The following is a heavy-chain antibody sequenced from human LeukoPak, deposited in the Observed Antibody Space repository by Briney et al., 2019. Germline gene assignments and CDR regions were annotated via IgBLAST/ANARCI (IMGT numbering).Heavy chain of an antibody. V-gene: IGHV3-21*01. CDR2: ISSSSSYI. J-gene: IGHJ4*02. CDR3: ARAATYYYGSGSH. CDR1: GFTFSSYS. Sequence: GGSLRLSCAASGFTFSSYSMNWVRQAPGKGLEWVSSISSSSSYIYYADSVKGRFTISRDNAKNSLYPQMNSLRAEDTAVYYCARAATYYYGSGSHWGQGTLVTVSS. D-gene: IGHD3-10*01.